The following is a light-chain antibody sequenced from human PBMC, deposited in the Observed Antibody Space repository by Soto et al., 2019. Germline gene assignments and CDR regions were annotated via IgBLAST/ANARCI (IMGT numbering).Light chain of an antibody. CDR3: QQYGSSPLT. Sequence: VMTQSPATLSVSPGEGATLSCRASQSVSSYLAWYQQKPGQAPRLLIYGASSRATGIPDRFSGSGSGTDFTLTISRLEPEDFAVYYCQQYGSSPLTFGGGTKVDIK. V-gene: IGKV3-20*01. CDR1: QSVSSY. J-gene: IGKJ4*01. CDR2: GAS.